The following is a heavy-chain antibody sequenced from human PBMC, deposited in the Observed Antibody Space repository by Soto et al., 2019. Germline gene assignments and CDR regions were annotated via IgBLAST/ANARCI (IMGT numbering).Heavy chain of an antibody. V-gene: IGHV1-8*01. CDR3: ARGLRGYSGYDSYYYYYMDV. CDR2: MNPNSGNT. Sequence: GASVKVSCKASGYTFTIYDINWVRQATGQGLEWMGWMNPNSGNTGYAQKFQGRVTMTRNTSISTAYMELSSLRSEDTAVYYCARGLRGYSGYDSYYYYYMDVWGKGTTVTVSS. J-gene: IGHJ6*03. CDR1: GYTFTIYD. D-gene: IGHD5-12*01.